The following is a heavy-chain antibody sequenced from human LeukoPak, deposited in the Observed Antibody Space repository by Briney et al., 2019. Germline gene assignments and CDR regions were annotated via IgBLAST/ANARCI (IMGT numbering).Heavy chain of an antibody. CDR3: ARGLGSQWLVRLDY. V-gene: IGHV5-51*01. J-gene: IGHJ4*02. CDR1: GYSFTSYW. D-gene: IGHD6-19*01. CDR2: IYPGDSDT. Sequence: GESLKISFKGSGYSFTSYWIGWVRPMPGEGLEWMRTIYPGDSDTKYSPSFQGQVTISADKSISTAYLQWSSLKASDTAMYYCARGLGSQWLVRLDYWGQGTLVTVSS.